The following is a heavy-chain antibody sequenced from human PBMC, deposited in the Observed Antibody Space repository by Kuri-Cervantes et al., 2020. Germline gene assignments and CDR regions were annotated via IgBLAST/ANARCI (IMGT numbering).Heavy chain of an antibody. CDR2: ISGSGGST. Sequence: GGSLRLSCAASGFTFSSYAMSWVRQAPGKGLEWVSAISGSGGSTYYADSVKGRFTISRDNSKNTLYLQMSSLRPEDTAVYYCAKHLTSLQWLLPLDAFDVWGQGTMVTVSS. J-gene: IGHJ3*01. V-gene: IGHV3-23*01. D-gene: IGHD6-19*01. CDR1: GFTFSSYA. CDR3: AKHLTSLQWLLPLDAFDV.